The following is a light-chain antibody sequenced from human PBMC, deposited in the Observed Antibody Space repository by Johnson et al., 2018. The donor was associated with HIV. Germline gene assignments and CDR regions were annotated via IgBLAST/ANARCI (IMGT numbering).Light chain of an antibody. CDR3: GAWDSSLNAYV. Sequence: QSVLTQPPSVSAAPGQKVTISCSGSSSNIGNNYVSWYQQLPGTAPKLLIYETNKRPSGIPDRFSGSKSGTSATLGITGLQTGDEADYYCGAWDSSLNAYVFGAGTKVTVL. CDR2: ETN. V-gene: IGLV1-51*02. CDR1: SSNIGNNY. J-gene: IGLJ1*01.